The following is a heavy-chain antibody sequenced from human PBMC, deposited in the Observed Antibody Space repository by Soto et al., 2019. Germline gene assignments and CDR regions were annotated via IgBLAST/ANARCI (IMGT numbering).Heavy chain of an antibody. CDR3: AKVLRGIAAAGLDY. D-gene: IGHD6-13*01. V-gene: IGHV3-30*18. Sequence: GVSLRLSCAASGFTFSTYGMHWVRQAPGKGLEWVAVISYDGSNKYYADSVKGRFTISRDNSKNTLYLQMNSLRAEDTAVYYCAKVLRGIAAAGLDYWGQGTLVTVSS. CDR2: ISYDGSNK. J-gene: IGHJ4*02. CDR1: GFTFSTYG.